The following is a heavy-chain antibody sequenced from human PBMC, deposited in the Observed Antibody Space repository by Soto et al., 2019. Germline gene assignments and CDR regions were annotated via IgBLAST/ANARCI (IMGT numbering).Heavy chain of an antibody. Sequence: SETLSLTCTVSGGSISSGGYYWSWIRQPPGKGLEWIGYIYYSGSTYYNPSLKSRVTISVDTSKNQFSLKLSSVTAADTAVYYCARARGGYFDYWGQGTLVTVSS. CDR3: ARARGGYFDY. J-gene: IGHJ4*02. D-gene: IGHD3-10*01. CDR1: GGSISSGGYY. V-gene: IGHV4-30-4*01. CDR2: IYYSGST.